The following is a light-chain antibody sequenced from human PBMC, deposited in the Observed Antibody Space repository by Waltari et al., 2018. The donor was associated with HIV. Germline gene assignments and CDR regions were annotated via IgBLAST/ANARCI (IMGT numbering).Light chain of an antibody. CDR1: PSNIGSNA. V-gene: IGLV1-44*01. J-gene: IGLJ2*01. Sequence: QSVLTQPPSTSGTPGQRVTISFSGSPSNIGSNAVNWYRQLPGTAPKLVIYSNNQRMPGVPDRFTGSKSGTSASLAISGLQSEDEAVYYCAAWDDSLTGNVIFGGGTKLTVL. CDR3: AAWDDSLTGNVI. CDR2: SNN.